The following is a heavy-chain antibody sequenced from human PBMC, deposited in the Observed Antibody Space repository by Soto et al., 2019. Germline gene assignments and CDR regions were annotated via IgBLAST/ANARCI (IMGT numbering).Heavy chain of an antibody. CDR3: AKTDPTRTLTGYFDY. CDR1: GFTFSSYG. Sequence: GGSLRLSCAASGFTFSSYGMHWVRQAPGKGLEWVAVISYDGSNKYYADSVKGRFTISRDNSKNTLYLQMNSLRAEDTAVYYCAKTDPTRTLTGYFDYWGQGTLVTVSS. V-gene: IGHV3-30*18. CDR2: ISYDGSNK. J-gene: IGHJ4*02. D-gene: IGHD3-9*01.